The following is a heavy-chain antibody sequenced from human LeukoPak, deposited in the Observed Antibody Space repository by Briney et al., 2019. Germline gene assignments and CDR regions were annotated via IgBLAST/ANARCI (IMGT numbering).Heavy chain of an antibody. J-gene: IGHJ5*02. V-gene: IGHV3-30*18. CDR2: ISYDGSNK. CDR3: AKDQGGYSYGPGA. CDR1: GFTFSSYG. D-gene: IGHD5-18*01. Sequence: GGSLRLSCAASGFTFSSYGMHWVRQAPGKGLEWVAVISYDGSNKYYADSVEGRFTISRDNSKNTLYLQMNSLRAEDTAVYYCAKDQGGYSYGPGAWGQGTLVTVSS.